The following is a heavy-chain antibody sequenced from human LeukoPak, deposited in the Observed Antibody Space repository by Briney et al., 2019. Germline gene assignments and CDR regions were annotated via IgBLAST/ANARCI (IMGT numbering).Heavy chain of an antibody. CDR1: GGSISSGSYY. J-gene: IGHJ4*02. Sequence: SETLSLTCTVSGGSISSGSYYWSWIRQPAGKRLEWIGRIYTSGSTNYNPSLKSRVTISVDTSKNNFSLKMSSVTAADTAVYYCARAVGSWYFDYWGQGTLVTVSS. V-gene: IGHV4-61*02. D-gene: IGHD6-13*01. CDR2: IYTSGST. CDR3: ARAVGSWYFDY.